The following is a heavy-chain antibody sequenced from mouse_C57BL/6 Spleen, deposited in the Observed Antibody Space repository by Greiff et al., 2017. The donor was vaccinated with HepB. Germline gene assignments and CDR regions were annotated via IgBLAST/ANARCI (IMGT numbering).Heavy chain of an antibody. CDR3: ARPHYYGSSSWFAY. D-gene: IGHD1-1*01. V-gene: IGHV14-3*01. CDR2: IDPANGNT. J-gene: IGHJ3*01. Sequence: VHVKQSVAELVRPGASVKLSCTASGFNIKNTYMHWVKQRPEQGLEWIGRIDPANGNTKYAPKFQGKATITADTSSNTAYLQLSSLTSEDTAIYYCARPHYYGSSSWFAYWGQGTLVTVSA. CDR1: GFNIKNTY.